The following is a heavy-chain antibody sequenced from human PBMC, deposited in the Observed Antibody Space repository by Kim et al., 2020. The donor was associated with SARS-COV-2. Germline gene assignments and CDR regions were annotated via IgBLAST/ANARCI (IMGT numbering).Heavy chain of an antibody. CDR2: ISGSGGST. CDR3: AKSYRPNGAYHSFDV. V-gene: IGHV3-23*01. CDR1: GFTFNTYG. Sequence: GGSLRLSCEASGFTFNTYGMSWVRQAPGKGLEWVSAISGSGGSTYYADSVKGRFTISRDNSKNTLYLEVNSLRAEDTAVYYCAKSYRPNGAYHSFDVWGQGTTVTVSS. D-gene: IGHD4-17*01. J-gene: IGHJ3*01.